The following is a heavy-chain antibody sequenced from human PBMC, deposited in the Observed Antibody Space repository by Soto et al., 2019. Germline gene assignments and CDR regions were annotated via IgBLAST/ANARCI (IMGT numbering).Heavy chain of an antibody. CDR1: GFTFDDYA. D-gene: IGHD6-19*01. J-gene: IGHJ5*02. V-gene: IGHV3-9*01. CDR3: AKDPLRIAVAGTSWFDP. Sequence: GGSLRLSCAASGFTFDDYAMHWVRQAPGKGLEWVSGISWNSGSIGYADSVKGRFTISRDNAKNSLYLQMNSLRAEDTALYYCAKDPLRIAVAGTSWFDPWGQGTLVTVSS. CDR2: ISWNSGSI.